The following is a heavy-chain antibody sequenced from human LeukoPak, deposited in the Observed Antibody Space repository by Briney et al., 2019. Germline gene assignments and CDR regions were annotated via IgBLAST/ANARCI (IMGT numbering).Heavy chain of an antibody. J-gene: IGHJ4*02. Sequence: GESLKISCAASGFTFSSYAMSWVRQAPGKGLEWVSAISGSGGSTYYADSVKGRFTISRDNSKNTLYLQMNSLRAEDTAVYYCAGQMGAFDYWGQGTLVTVSS. D-gene: IGHD3-16*01. V-gene: IGHV3-23*01. CDR3: AGQMGAFDY. CDR2: ISGSGGST. CDR1: GFTFSSYA.